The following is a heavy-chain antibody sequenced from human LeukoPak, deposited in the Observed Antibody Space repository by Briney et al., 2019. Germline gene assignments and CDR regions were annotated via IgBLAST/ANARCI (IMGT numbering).Heavy chain of an antibody. CDR3: ARDRAVALPTYYYYMDV. CDR2: ISQTGTIE. CDR1: GFTFVTYV. V-gene: IGHV3-30*04. J-gene: IGHJ6*03. D-gene: IGHD2-15*01. Sequence: GGSLRLSCAASGFTFVTYVIHWVRQAPGKGLEWVAVISQTGTIETYADSVQGRFTIPRDNSKNTVYLQTTSLKAGDTAVYYCARDRAVALPTYYYYMDVWGKGTTVSVSS.